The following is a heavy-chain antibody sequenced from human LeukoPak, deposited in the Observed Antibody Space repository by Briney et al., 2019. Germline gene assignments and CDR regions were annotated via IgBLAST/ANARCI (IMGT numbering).Heavy chain of an antibody. V-gene: IGHV1-8*01. CDR2: MNPNSGNT. D-gene: IGHD6-19*01. J-gene: IGHJ4*02. CDR3: TRGSSGRRDN. CDR1: GYTFTSCD. Sequence: GASVKVSCKASGYTFTSCDINWERQATGQGLEWMGWMNPNSGNTGYGQSFQGRITMTRDISIGTDYMELSNLTSEDTAIYYCTRGSSGRRDNWGQGTLVTVSA.